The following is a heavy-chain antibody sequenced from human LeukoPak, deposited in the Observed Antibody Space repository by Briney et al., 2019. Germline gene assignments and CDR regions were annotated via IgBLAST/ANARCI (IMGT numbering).Heavy chain of an antibody. Sequence: SVKVSCKASGGTFSSSAISWVRQASGQGLEWMGGIIPIFGTANYAQKFQDRVTITADESTSTVYMEVSSLRSVDTAVYYCARGFPEYHGSVPYGMDVWGQGTTVTVSS. D-gene: IGHD3-10*01. V-gene: IGHV1-69*13. CDR2: IIPIFGTA. CDR1: GGTFSSSA. CDR3: ARGFPEYHGSVPYGMDV. J-gene: IGHJ6*02.